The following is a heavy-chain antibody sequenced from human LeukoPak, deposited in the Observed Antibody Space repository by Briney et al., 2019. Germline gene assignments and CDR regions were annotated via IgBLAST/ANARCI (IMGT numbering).Heavy chain of an antibody. CDR1: GFTFSSYS. J-gene: IGHJ4*02. CDR3: ARWDYSGSGLDY. CDR2: ITTSSRTT. V-gene: IGHV3-48*02. D-gene: IGHD3-10*01. Sequence: AGGSLRLSCAASGFTFSSYSMNWVRQAPGKGLEWVSYITTSSRTTYYADSVKGRFTISRDNAKNSLYLQMNSLRDEDTAVYYCARWDYSGSGLDYWGQGTLVTVSS.